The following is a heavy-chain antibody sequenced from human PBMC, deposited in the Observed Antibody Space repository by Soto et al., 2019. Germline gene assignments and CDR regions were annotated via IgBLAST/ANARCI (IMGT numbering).Heavy chain of an antibody. D-gene: IGHD4-17*01. CDR1: GFTFSSYA. Sequence: VGSLRLSCAASGFTFSSYAMSWVRQAPGKGLEWVSAISGSGGSTYYADSVKGRFTISRDNSKNTLYLQMNSLRAEDTAVYYCAKDNMKVYGDYGFDYWGQGTLVTVSS. V-gene: IGHV3-23*01. CDR3: AKDNMKVYGDYGFDY. J-gene: IGHJ4*02. CDR2: ISGSGGST.